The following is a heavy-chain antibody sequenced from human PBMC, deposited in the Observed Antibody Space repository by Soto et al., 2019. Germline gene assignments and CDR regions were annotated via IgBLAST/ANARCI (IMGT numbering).Heavy chain of an antibody. D-gene: IGHD2-15*01. CDR1: GFTFSSYA. CDR3: ARDYRPQDIVVVVAAYYYYYGMDV. V-gene: IGHV3-30-3*01. Sequence: PGGSLRLSCAASGFTFSSYAMHWVRQAPGKGLEWVAVISYDGSNKYYADSVKGRFTISRDNSKNTLYLQMNSLRAEDTAVYYCARDYRPQDIVVVVAAYYYYYGMDVWGQGTTVTVSS. CDR2: ISYDGSNK. J-gene: IGHJ6*02.